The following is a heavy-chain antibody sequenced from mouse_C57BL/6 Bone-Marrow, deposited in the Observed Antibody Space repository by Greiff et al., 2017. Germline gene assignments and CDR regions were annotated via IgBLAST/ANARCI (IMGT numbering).Heavy chain of an antibody. CDR1: GYTFSSYD. D-gene: IGHD1-1*01. CDR2: IYPRDGST. V-gene: IGHV1-85*01. CDR3: SRDCGSSYWYCDV. J-gene: IGHJ1*03. Sequence: VKLQESGPELVKPGASVKLSCKASGYTFSSYDINWVKQRPGQGLEWIGWIYPRDGSTKYNEKFKGKATLTVDTSSSTAYMELHSLTSEDSAVYVWSRDCGSSYWYCDVGGTGNAVTVSS.